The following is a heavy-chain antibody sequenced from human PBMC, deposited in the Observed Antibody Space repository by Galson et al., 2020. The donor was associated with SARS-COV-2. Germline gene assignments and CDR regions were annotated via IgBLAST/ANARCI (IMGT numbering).Heavy chain of an antibody. V-gene: IGHV4-39*07. D-gene: IGHD1-26*01. Sequence: SETLSLTCTVSGGSISSSSYYWGWIRQPPGKGLEWIGSIYYSGSTYYNPSLKSRVTISVDTSKNQFSLKLSSVTAADTAMYYCASQRWELLLLPFDYWGQGTLVTVSS. CDR1: GGSISSSSYY. CDR3: ASQRWELLLLPFDY. CDR2: IYYSGST. J-gene: IGHJ4*02.